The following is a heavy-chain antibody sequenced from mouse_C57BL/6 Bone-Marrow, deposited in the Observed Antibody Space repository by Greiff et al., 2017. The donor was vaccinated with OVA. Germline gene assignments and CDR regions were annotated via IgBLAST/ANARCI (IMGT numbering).Heavy chain of an antibody. CDR1: GYTFTSYW. D-gene: IGHD2-3*01. V-gene: IGHV1-55*01. J-gene: IGHJ3*01. Sequence: HVQLKPPWAELVKPGASVTMSCKASGYTFTSYWITWVKQRPGQGLEWIGDIYPGSGSTNYNEKFKSKATLTFVTSSSTAYMQLSSRTSEDSAVDYCAKRGGDGYYWFAYWGKGTLVTVSA. CDR2: IYPGSGST. CDR3: AKRGGDGYYWFAY.